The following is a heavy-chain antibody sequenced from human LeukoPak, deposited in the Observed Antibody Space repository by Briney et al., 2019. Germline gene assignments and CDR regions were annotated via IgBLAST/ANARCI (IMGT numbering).Heavy chain of an antibody. D-gene: IGHD3-10*01. CDR1: GFTFSSFA. Sequence: GGSLRLSCAASGFTFSSFAMSWFRQAPGKGLEWVSGIRGGDGGTYYADSVKGRFTISRDTSTNTLYLQTNSLRAEDTAVYYCPKDLWGSLPDYFDYWGQGTLVTVSS. CDR3: PKDLWGSLPDYFDY. CDR2: IRGGDGGT. J-gene: IGHJ4*02. V-gene: IGHV3-23*01.